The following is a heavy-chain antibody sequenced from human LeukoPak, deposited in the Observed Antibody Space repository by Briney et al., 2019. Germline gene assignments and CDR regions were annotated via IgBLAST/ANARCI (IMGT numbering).Heavy chain of an antibody. CDR2: IYSGGST. V-gene: IGHV3-53*01. J-gene: IGHJ6*02. CDR1: GFTVSSNY. CDR3: ARHWHLSAAGSGYGIDV. D-gene: IGHD6-13*01. Sequence: TGGSLRLSCAASGFTVSSNYMSWVRQAPGKGLEWVSVIYSGGSTYYADSVKGRFTISRDNSKNTLYLQMNSLRAEDTAVYFCARHWHLSAAGSGYGIDVWGQGTTVTVSS.